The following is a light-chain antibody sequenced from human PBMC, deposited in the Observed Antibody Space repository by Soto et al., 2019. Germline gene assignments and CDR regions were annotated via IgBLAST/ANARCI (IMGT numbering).Light chain of an antibody. V-gene: IGLV2-14*01. Sequence: ALTQPASVSGSPGQSIAISCTGSSSDVGIYNYVSWYQQHPGKVPKLIIYEVSNRPSGVSNRFSGSKSGNTASLTISGLQAEDEADYYCSSYTTSSTRVFGTGTKVTVL. CDR2: EVS. CDR1: SSDVGIYNY. J-gene: IGLJ1*01. CDR3: SSYTTSSTRV.